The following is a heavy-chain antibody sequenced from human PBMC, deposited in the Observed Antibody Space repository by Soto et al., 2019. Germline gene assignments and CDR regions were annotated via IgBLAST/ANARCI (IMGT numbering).Heavy chain of an antibody. CDR3: ARDRDWAFDY. CDR2: INHSGST. Sequence: SETLSLTCAVYGGSFSGYYWSWIRQPPGKGLEWIGEINHSGSTNYNPSLKSRVTISVDTSKNQFSLKLSSVTAEDTAVYYCARDRDWAFDYWGRGTLVTVSS. J-gene: IGHJ4*02. D-gene: IGHD3-9*01. V-gene: IGHV4-34*01. CDR1: GGSFSGYY.